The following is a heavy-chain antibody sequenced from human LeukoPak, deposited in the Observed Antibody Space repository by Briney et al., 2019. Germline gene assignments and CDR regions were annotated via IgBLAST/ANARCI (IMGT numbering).Heavy chain of an antibody. Sequence: PGGSLRLSCAASGFTFSGSAIHWVRQASGKGLEWVGRIRTKPNNYATAYTASVKGRFTISRDDSKNTAYLQMNSLKTEDTAVYYCTRELYYDFWSGYYPTFDYWGQGTLVTVSS. D-gene: IGHD3-3*01. J-gene: IGHJ4*02. V-gene: IGHV3-73*01. CDR2: IRTKPNNYAT. CDR1: GFTFSGSA. CDR3: TRELYYDFWSGYYPTFDY.